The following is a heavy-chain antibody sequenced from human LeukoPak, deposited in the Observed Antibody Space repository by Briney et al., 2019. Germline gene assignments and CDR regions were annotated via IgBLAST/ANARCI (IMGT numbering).Heavy chain of an antibody. CDR3: ARLPMYDFWSGSTDY. CDR1: GYTFTSYG. J-gene: IGHJ4*02. D-gene: IGHD3-3*01. Sequence: GASVKVSCKASGYTFTSYGISWVRQAPGQGLERMGWINTNTGNPTYAQGFTGRFVFSLDTSVSTAYLQISSLKAEDTAVYYCARLPMYDFWSGSTDYWGQGTLVTVSS. V-gene: IGHV7-4-1*02. CDR2: INTNTGNP.